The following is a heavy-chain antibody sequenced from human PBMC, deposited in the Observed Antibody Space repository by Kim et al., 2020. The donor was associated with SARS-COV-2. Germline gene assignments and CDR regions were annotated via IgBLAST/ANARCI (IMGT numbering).Heavy chain of an antibody. CDR1: GYSFTSYW. V-gene: IGHV5-10-1*01. CDR2: IDPSDSYT. J-gene: IGHJ4*02. Sequence: GESLKISCKGSGYSFTSYWISWVRQMPGKGLEWMGRIDPSDSYTNYSPSFQGHVTISADKSISTAYLQWSSLKASDTAMYYCARPRYSGYDSVLPDYWGQGTLVTVSS. D-gene: IGHD5-12*01. CDR3: ARPRYSGYDSVLPDY.